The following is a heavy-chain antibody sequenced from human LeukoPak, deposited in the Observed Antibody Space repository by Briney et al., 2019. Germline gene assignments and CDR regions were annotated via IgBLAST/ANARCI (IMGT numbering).Heavy chain of an antibody. J-gene: IGHJ4*02. CDR1: GGSFSGYY. CDR3: ARDDKWLER. V-gene: IGHV4-34*01. CDR2: INHSGST. D-gene: IGHD6-19*01. Sequence: SETLSLTCAVYGGSFSGYYWSWIRQPPGKGLEWIGEINHSGSTNYNPSLKSRVTISLDTSKNQISLKLSSVTAADTAVYYCARDDKWLERWGQGTLVTVSS.